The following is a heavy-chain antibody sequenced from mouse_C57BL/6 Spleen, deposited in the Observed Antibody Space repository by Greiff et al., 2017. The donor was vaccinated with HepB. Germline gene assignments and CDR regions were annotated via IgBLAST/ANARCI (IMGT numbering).Heavy chain of an antibody. CDR2: IHPNSGST. CDR3: ARVDGNDKGNAMDY. CDR1: GYTFTSYW. D-gene: IGHD2-2*01. V-gene: IGHV1-64*01. J-gene: IGHJ4*01. Sequence: QVQLQQPGAELVKPGASVKLSCKASGYTFTSYWMHWVKQRPGQGLEWIGMIHPNSGSTNYNEKFKSKATLTVDKSSSTAYMQLSSLTSEDSAVYYCARVDGNDKGNAMDYWGQGTSVTVSS.